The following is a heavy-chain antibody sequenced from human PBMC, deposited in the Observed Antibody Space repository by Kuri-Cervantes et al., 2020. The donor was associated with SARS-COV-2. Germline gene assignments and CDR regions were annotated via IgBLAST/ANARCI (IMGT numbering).Heavy chain of an antibody. V-gene: IGHV3-53*01. CDR1: GFTVSTNY. J-gene: IGHJ2*01. CDR2: IYSGGTT. Sequence: GESLKISCAASGFTVSTNYMSWVRQAPGKGLEWVSIIYSGGTTYYADSVKGRFTISRDNSKNTVNLQMNSLRGEDTALYYCARAGYGTGWFPDWYFDLWGRGTLVTVSS. D-gene: IGHD6-19*01. CDR3: ARAGYGTGWFPDWYFDL.